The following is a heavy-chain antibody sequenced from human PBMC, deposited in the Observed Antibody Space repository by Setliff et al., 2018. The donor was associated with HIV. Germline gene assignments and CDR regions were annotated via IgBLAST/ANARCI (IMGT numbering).Heavy chain of an antibody. Sequence: KPSETLSLTCTVSGGSISSGGYYWSWIRQHPGKGLEWIGYIYYSGSTYYNPSLKSRVTMSVDTSKNHFSLKVNSVTAADTAVYYCATAMTDGNFWSGGSCYWYYWGQGTLVTVSS. D-gene: IGHD2-15*01. CDR3: ATAMTDGNFWSGGSCYWYY. CDR2: IYYSGST. CDR1: GGSISSGGYY. V-gene: IGHV4-31*03. J-gene: IGHJ4*02.